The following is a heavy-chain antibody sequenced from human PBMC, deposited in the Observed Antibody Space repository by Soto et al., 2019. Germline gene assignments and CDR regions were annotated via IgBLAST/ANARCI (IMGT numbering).Heavy chain of an antibody. CDR2: IDPSDSYT. CDR1: GYSFTSYW. CDR3: ARLQAAAGDNDLTFDY. D-gene: IGHD6-13*01. Sequence: EVQLVQSGAEVKKPGESLRISCKGSGYSFTSYWISWVRQMPGKGLEWMGRIDPSDSYTNYSPSFQGHVTISADKSISTAYLQWSSMKASDTAMYDGARLQAAAGDNDLTFDYWGQGTLVTVSS. J-gene: IGHJ4*02. V-gene: IGHV5-10-1*01.